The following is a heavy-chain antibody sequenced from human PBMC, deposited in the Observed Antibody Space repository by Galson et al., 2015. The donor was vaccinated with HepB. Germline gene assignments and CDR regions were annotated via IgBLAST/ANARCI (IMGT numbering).Heavy chain of an antibody. CDR2: ISSSGSTI. J-gene: IGHJ6*02. Sequence: SLRLSCAASGFTFSDYYMSWIRQAPGKGLEWVSYISSSGSTIYYADSVKGRFTISRDNAKNSLYLQMNSLRAEDTAVYYCASLYSNYGSDYYYGMDVWGQGTTVTVSS. CDR3: ASLYSNYGSDYYYGMDV. V-gene: IGHV3-11*01. D-gene: IGHD4-11*01. CDR1: GFTFSDYY.